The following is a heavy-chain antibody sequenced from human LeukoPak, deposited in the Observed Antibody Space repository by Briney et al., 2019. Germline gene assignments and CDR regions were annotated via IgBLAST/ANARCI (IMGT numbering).Heavy chain of an antibody. Sequence: SETLSLTCTVSGYSISSGYYWGWIRQPPGKGLEWIGSIYHSGSTYYNPSLKSRVTISVDTSKNQFSLKLSSVTAADTAVYYCARDPPAPSLLWFGEDYYYMDVWGKGTTVTISS. CDR1: GYSISSGYY. J-gene: IGHJ6*03. CDR3: ARDPPAPSLLWFGEDYYYMDV. V-gene: IGHV4-38-2*02. D-gene: IGHD3-10*01. CDR2: IYHSGST.